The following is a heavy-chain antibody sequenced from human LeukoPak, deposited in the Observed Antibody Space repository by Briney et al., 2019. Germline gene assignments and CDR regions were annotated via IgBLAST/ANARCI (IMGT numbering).Heavy chain of an antibody. CDR2: IRYDGSDK. V-gene: IGHV3-30*02. CDR1: GFTFSSHG. Sequence: GGSLRLSCAASGFTFSSHGMHWVRQAPGKGLEWVAFIRYDGSDKYYGDPVKGRFTISRDNSKNTLDLQMNSLRAEDTAAYYCTKESLPYCSTSSCSIDYWGQGTLVTVSS. CDR3: TKESLPYCSTSSCSIDY. D-gene: IGHD2-2*01. J-gene: IGHJ4*02.